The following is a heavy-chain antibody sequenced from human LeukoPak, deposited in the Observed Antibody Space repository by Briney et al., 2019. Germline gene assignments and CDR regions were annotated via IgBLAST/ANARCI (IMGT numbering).Heavy chain of an antibody. V-gene: IGHV4-34*01. CDR2: INHSGSA. Sequence: SETLSLTCAVYGGSFSGYYWSWIRQPPGKGLEWIGEINHSGSANYNPSLKSRVTISVDTSKNQFSLKLSSVTAADTAVYYCARDYGSGAHYYMDVWGKGTTVTVSS. J-gene: IGHJ6*03. CDR3: ARDYGSGAHYYMDV. CDR1: GGSFSGYY. D-gene: IGHD3-10*01.